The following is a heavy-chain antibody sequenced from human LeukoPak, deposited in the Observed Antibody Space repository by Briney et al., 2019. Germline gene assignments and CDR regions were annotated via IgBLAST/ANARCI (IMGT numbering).Heavy chain of an antibody. CDR3: ARVHGNRYYDILTGYTPGGY. D-gene: IGHD3-9*01. J-gene: IGHJ4*02. Sequence: NPGGSLRLSCAASGFTFSSYSMNWVRQAPGKGLEWVSSISSSSSYIYYADSVKGRFTISRDNAKNSLYLQMNSLRAEDTAVYYCARVHGNRYYDILTGYTPGGYWGQGTLVTVSP. CDR2: ISSSSSYI. V-gene: IGHV3-21*01. CDR1: GFTFSSYS.